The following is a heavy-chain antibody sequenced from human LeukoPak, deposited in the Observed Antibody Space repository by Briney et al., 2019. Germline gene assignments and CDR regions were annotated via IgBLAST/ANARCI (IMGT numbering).Heavy chain of an antibody. V-gene: IGHV3-30*18. CDR1: GLTFSRIG. J-gene: IGHJ4*02. Sequence: PGRSLRLSCAASGLTFSRIGMHWVRQAPGKGLDWVALISHDGSQRYYTDSVRGRFTISRDNSKNTLYLQMDSLRAEDTAVYYCAKGQNRNGGALAYWGQGTLVTVSS. D-gene: IGHD3-16*01. CDR2: ISHDGSQR. CDR3: AKGQNRNGGALAY.